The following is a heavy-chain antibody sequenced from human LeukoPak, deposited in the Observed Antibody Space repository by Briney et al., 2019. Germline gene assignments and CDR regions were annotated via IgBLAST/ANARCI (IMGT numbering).Heavy chain of an antibody. D-gene: IGHD1-26*01. V-gene: IGHV3-21*01. CDR2: ISSSSSYI. J-gene: IGHJ4*02. CDR3: ARNLVGYYFDY. Sequence: PGESLRLSCAASGFTFSSYSMNWVRQAPGKGLEWVSSISSSSSYIYYADSVKGRFTISRDNAKNSLYLQMNSLRAEDTAVYYCARNLVGYYFDYWGQGTLVTVSS. CDR1: GFTFSSYS.